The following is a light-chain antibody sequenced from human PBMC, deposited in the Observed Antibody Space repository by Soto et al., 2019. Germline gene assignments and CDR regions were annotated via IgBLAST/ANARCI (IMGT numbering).Light chain of an antibody. V-gene: IGKV3-11*01. CDR3: QQSSDWPLT. Sequence: EIVWRHSLATLSLSPGERATLSCRASQSVSSQLAWYQQKPGQAPRLLMYGASSRATGIPARFSGSGSGTDFTLTISSLEPEDFAVYYCQQSSDWPLTFGGGTKVDIK. J-gene: IGKJ4*01. CDR1: QSVSSQ. CDR2: GAS.